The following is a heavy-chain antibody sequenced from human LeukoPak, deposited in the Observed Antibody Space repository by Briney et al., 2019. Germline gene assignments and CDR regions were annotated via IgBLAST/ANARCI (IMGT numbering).Heavy chain of an antibody. CDR2: INHSGST. D-gene: IGHD3-10*01. Sequence: LETLSLTCAVYGGSFSGYYWSWIRQPPGKGLEWIGEINHSGSTNYNPSLKSRVTISVDTSKNQFSLKLSSVTAADTAVYYCARGPNYYGSGSYLSWGQGTLVTVSS. CDR1: GGSFSGYY. V-gene: IGHV4-34*01. J-gene: IGHJ5*02. CDR3: ARGPNYYGSGSYLS.